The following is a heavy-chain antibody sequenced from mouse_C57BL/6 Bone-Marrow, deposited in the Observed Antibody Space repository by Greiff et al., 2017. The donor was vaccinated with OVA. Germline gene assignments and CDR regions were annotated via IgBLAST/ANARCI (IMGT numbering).Heavy chain of an antibody. CDR3: ARNRDGYYDYAMDY. CDR2: IWRGGST. Sequence: QVQLKQSGPGLVQPSQSLSITCTVSGFSLTSYGVHWVRQSPGKGLEWLGVIWRGGSTDYNAAFISRLSISKDNSKSQVFFKMNSLQADDTAIYYCARNRDGYYDYAMDYWGQGTSVTVSS. CDR1: GFSLTSYG. V-gene: IGHV2-2*01. J-gene: IGHJ4*01. D-gene: IGHD2-3*01.